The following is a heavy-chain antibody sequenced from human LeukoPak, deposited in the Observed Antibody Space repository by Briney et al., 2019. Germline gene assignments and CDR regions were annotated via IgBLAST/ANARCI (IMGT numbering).Heavy chain of an antibody. D-gene: IGHD1-26*01. Sequence: GASVKVSCKASGYTFTGYYMHWVRQAPGQGLEWMGIINPSGGSTSYAQKFQGRVTMTRDTSTSTVYMELSSLRSEDTAVYYCARSVGATGWFDPWGQGTLVTVSS. CDR1: GYTFTGYY. V-gene: IGHV1-46*01. CDR3: ARSVGATGWFDP. J-gene: IGHJ5*02. CDR2: INPSGGST.